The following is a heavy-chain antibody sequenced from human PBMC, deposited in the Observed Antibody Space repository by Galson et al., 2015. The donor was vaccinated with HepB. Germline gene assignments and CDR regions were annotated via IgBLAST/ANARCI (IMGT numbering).Heavy chain of an antibody. J-gene: IGHJ5*02. CDR2: ISSSSSTI. CDR1: GFTFSSYS. CDR3: ARDRRGSSWLLFDP. Sequence: SLRLSCAASGFTFSSYSMNWVRQAPGKGLEWVSYISSSSSTIYYADSVKGRFTISRDNAKNSLYLQMNSLRDEDTAVYYCARDRRGSSWLLFDPWGQGTLVTVSS. V-gene: IGHV3-48*02. D-gene: IGHD6-13*01.